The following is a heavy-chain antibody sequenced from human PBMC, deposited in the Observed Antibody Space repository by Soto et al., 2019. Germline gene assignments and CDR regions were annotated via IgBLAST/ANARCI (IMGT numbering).Heavy chain of an antibody. CDR1: GGTFSSYA. V-gene: IGHV1-69*12. J-gene: IGHJ6*02. CDR3: AKPQSIQDCYYGMDV. D-gene: IGHD6-6*01. Sequence: QVQLVQSGAEVKKPGSSVKVSCKASGGTFSSYAISWVRQAPGQGLEWMGGIIAIFGTADYAQKVQGRVTITADESTSTAYMELSSLRSEDTAVYYCAKPQSIQDCYYGMDVWGQGTTVTVSS. CDR2: IIAIFGTA.